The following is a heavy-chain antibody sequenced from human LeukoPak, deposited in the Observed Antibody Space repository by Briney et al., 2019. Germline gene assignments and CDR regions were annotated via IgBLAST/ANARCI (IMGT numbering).Heavy chain of an antibody. Sequence: PGGALRLSCVASGFTSSAFCMSWVRRPPGKGLEGVADIKKGGREKEYVDSVKGRFTIFRDKEKNSLYLQMNSLRAEDTAVYYCATFVGVVPCGLLLWGKGTTLFVSS. D-gene: IGHD2-8*02. CDR1: GFTSSAFC. CDR2: IKKGGREK. J-gene: IGHJ6*04. V-gene: IGHV3-7*01. CDR3: ATFVGVVPCGLLL.